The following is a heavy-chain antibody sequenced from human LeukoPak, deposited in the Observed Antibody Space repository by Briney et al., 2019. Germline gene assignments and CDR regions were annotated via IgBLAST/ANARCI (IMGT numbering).Heavy chain of an antibody. CDR1: GFTFSSYG. V-gene: IGHV3-30*02. J-gene: IGHJ4*02. CDR2: IRYDGSNK. CDR3: AKDPTHYRVWDDYDSTVLSY. Sequence: GGSLRLSCAASGFTFSSYGMHWVRQAPGKGLEWAAFIRYDGSNKYYADSVKGRFTISRDNSKNTLYLQMNSLRAADTAVCYCAKDPTHYRVWDDYDSTVLSYWGQGTLVTVSS. D-gene: IGHD3-22*01.